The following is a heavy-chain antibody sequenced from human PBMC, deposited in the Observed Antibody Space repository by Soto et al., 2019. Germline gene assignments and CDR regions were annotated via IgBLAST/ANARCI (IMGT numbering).Heavy chain of an antibody. CDR3: ARLGGCCSSTSCYGYYGMDV. D-gene: IGHD2-2*01. Sequence: GASVKVSCKASGYTFTSYAMHWVRQAPGQRLEWMGWINAGNGNTKYSQEFQGRVTITRDTSASTAYMELSSLRSEDTAMYYCARLGGCCSSTSCYGYYGMDVWGQGTTVTVSS. J-gene: IGHJ6*02. CDR2: INAGNGNT. V-gene: IGHV1-3*01. CDR1: GYTFTSYA.